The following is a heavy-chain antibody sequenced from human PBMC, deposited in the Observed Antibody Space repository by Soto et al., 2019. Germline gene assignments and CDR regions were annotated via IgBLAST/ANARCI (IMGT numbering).Heavy chain of an antibody. D-gene: IGHD6-6*01. J-gene: IGHJ6*02. CDR2: IKSDGSST. CDR3: ARRYSSSSREDYYYGMDV. Sequence: GGSLRLSCAASGFTFRSSCMHWVRQAPGKGLVWVSRIKSDGSSTSYADSVKGRFAISRDNAKNTLYLQMNSLRAEDTAVYYCARRYSSSSREDYYYGMDVWGQGTTVTVSS. CDR1: GFTFRSSC. V-gene: IGHV3-74*01.